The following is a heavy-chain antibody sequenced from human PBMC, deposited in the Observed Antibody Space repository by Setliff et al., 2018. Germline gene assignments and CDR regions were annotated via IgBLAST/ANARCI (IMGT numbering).Heavy chain of an antibody. J-gene: IGHJ4*02. CDR1: GFTLSSYA. D-gene: IGHD2-15*01. Sequence: PSETLSLSCAASGFTLSSYAMTWVRQAPGKGLEWVSGISGYGSRTYYADSVKGRFTISRDNSKTTLYLQMNSLRPEDTAVYYCARTCSGSGCYAGLESWGQGTPVTVSS. V-gene: IGHV3-23*01. CDR3: ARTCSGSGCYAGLES. CDR2: ISGYGSRT.